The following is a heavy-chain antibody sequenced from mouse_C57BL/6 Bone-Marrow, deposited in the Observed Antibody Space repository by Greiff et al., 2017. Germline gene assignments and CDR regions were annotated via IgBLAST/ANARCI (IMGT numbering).Heavy chain of an antibody. V-gene: IGHV1-9*01. J-gene: IGHJ1*03. CDR2: ILPGSGST. CDR1: GYTFTGYW. D-gene: IGHD2-5*01. Sequence: QVQLQQSGAELMKPGASVKLSCKATGYTFTGYWIEWVKQRPGHGLEWIGEILPGSGSTNYTEKFKGKATFTADTSSNTAYMQLSSLTTEDSAIYYCAISYYSNCYWYFDVWGTGTTVTVSS. CDR3: AISYYSNCYWYFDV.